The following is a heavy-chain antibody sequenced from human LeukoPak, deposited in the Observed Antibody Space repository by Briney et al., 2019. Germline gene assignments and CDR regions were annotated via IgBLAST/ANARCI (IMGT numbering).Heavy chain of an antibody. CDR2: IKQDGSEK. CDR1: GFTFSSYW. CDR3: ARLGDSSGYYDY. Sequence: PGGSLRLSCAASGFTFSSYWMSWARQAPGKGPEWVANIKQDGSEKYYADSVKGRSTLSRDNAKNSLYLQMNSLRAEDTAVYYCARLGDSSGYYDYWGQGTLVTVSS. D-gene: IGHD3-22*01. J-gene: IGHJ4*02. V-gene: IGHV3-7*04.